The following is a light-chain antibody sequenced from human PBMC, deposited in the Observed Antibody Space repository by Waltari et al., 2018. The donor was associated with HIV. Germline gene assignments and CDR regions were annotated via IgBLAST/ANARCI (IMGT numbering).Light chain of an antibody. CDR2: GNS. CDR1: SSTIGAGYD. Sequence: QSVLTQPPSVSGAPGPRVTTSCTGSSSTIGAGYDVPSYQQLPGTAPKLLIYGNSNRPSGVPDRFSGSKSGTSASLAITGLQAEDEADYYCQSYDSSLSGYVFGTGTKVTVL. J-gene: IGLJ1*01. V-gene: IGLV1-40*01. CDR3: QSYDSSLSGYV.